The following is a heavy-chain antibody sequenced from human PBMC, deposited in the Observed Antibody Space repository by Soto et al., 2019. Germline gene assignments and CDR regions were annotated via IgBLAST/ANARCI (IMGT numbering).Heavy chain of an antibody. CDR1: GDSISRIDYY. CDR3: AREGGSYDSGGYLIRGAFDI. Sequence: PXETLSRTCSVSGDSISRIDYYWTWIRQHPEKVLEWIGNIYFRGNTYYSPSLESRLTISVDTSKNQFSLKLTSVTAAETAVYYCAREGGSYDSGGYLIRGAFDIWGHGTMVTVSS. CDR2: IYFRGNT. V-gene: IGHV4-31*03. J-gene: IGHJ3*02. D-gene: IGHD3-22*01.